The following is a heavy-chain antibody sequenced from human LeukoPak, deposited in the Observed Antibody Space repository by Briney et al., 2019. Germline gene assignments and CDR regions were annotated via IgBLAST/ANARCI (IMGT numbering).Heavy chain of an antibody. CDR1: GGSISSSSYY. D-gene: IGHD3-22*01. CDR2: IYYSGST. J-gene: IGHJ4*02. V-gene: IGHV4-39*01. CDR3: ARSEYYYVSSGYFDY. Sequence: SETLSLTCTVSGGSISSSSYYWGWLRQPPGKGLEWIGSIYYSGSTYYNPSLKSRVTISVDTSKNQFSLKLSSVTAADTAVYYCARSEYYYVSSGYFDYWGQGTLVTVSS.